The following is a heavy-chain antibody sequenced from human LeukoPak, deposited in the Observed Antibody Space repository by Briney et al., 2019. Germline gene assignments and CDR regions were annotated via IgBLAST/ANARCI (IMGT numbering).Heavy chain of an antibody. CDR2: INPNSGGT. D-gene: IGHD6-13*01. CDR3: ASTSSSWYLFDY. J-gene: IGHJ4*02. Sequence: ASVKVSCKASGYTFTGYYMHWVRQAPGQGLGWMGWINPNSGGTNYAQKFQGRVTMTRDTSISTAYMELSRLRSDDTAVYYCASTSSSWYLFDYWGQGTLVTVSS. V-gene: IGHV1-2*02. CDR1: GYTFTGYY.